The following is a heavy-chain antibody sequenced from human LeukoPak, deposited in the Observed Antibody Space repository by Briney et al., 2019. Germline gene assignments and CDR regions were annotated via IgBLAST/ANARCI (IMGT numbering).Heavy chain of an antibody. CDR2: INHSGST. CDR1: GGSFSGYY. Sequence: SETLSLTCAVYGGSFSGYYWSWIRQPPGKGLEWIGEINHSGSTNYNPSLKSRVTISVDTSKKQFSLKLSSVTAADTAVYYCARDRTGSYWGQGTLVTVSS. CDR3: ARDRTGSY. J-gene: IGHJ4*02. D-gene: IGHD7-27*01. V-gene: IGHV4-34*01.